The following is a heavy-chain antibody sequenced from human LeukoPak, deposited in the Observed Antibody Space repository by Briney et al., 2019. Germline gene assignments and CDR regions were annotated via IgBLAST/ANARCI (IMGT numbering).Heavy chain of an antibody. J-gene: IGHJ1*01. Sequence: GGSLRLSCAASGFTFSSYGMHWVRQAPGKGLEWVAVISYDGSNKYYADSVKGRFTISGDNSKNTLYLQMNSLRAEDTAVYYCATYSILNAREFRYWGQGTLVTVTS. CDR1: GFTFSSYG. D-gene: IGHD4-11*01. CDR3: ATYSILNAREFRY. CDR2: ISYDGSNK. V-gene: IGHV3-30*03.